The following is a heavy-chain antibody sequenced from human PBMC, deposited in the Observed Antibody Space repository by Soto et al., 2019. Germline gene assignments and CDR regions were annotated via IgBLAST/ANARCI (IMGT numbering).Heavy chain of an antibody. CDR2: ISGSGGST. CDR1: GFTFSSYA. D-gene: IGHD6-13*01. V-gene: IGHV3-23*01. J-gene: IGHJ4*02. CDR3: AKDPLIAAAGRGPFDY. Sequence: SGGSLRLSCAASGFTFSSYAMSWVRQAPGKGLEWVSAISGSGGSTYYADSVKGRFTISRDNSKNTLYLQMNSLRAEDTAVYYCAKDPLIAAAGRGPFDYWGQGTLVTVSS.